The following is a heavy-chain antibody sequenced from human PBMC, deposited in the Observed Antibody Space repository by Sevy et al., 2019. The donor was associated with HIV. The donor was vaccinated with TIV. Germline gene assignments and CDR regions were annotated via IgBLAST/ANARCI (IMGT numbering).Heavy chain of an antibody. V-gene: IGHV3-53*01. CDR3: ARDPPGIAATGGG. CDR1: GFTVSNNY. D-gene: IGHD6-13*01. CDR2: IYSGGTT. J-gene: IGHJ4*02. Sequence: GGSLRLSCAASGFTVSNNYMNWARQAPGKGLEWVSLIYSGGTTHYADSVKGRFTISRDHSKNTLYLQMNSLRAEDTAIYYCARDPPGIAATGGGWGQGTLVTVSS.